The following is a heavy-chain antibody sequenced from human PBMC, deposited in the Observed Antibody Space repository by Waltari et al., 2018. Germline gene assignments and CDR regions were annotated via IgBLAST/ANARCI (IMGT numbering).Heavy chain of an antibody. CDR3: AKYEEKIWSFWSGYYGTPGWFDP. V-gene: IGHV3-7*01. CDR2: IKQDGSEK. D-gene: IGHD3-3*01. J-gene: IGHJ5*02. CDR1: GFTFSSYW. Sequence: EVQLVESGGGLVQPGGSLRLSCAASGFTFSSYWMSWVRQAPGKGLEWVANIKQDGSEKYYVDSVKGRFTISRDNAKNSLYLQRNSLRAEDTAVYYCAKYEEKIWSFWSGYYGTPGWFDPWGQGTLVTVSS.